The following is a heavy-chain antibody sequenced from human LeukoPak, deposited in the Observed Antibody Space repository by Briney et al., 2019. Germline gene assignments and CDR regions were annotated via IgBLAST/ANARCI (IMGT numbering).Heavy chain of an antibody. CDR3: ARGSITMVRGVIAY. D-gene: IGHD3-10*01. CDR2: MNPNSGNT. V-gene: IGHV1-8*02. CDR1: GYTFTSYG. J-gene: IGHJ4*02. Sequence: ASVKVSCKASGYTFTSYGINWVRQATGQGLEWMGWMNPNSGNTGYAQKFQGRVTMTRNTSISTAYMELSSLRSEDTAVYYCARGSITMVRGVIAYWGQGTLVTVSS.